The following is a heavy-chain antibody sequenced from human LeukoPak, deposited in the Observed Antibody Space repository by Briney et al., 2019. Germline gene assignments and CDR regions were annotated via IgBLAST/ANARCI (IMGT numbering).Heavy chain of an antibody. CDR2: ISAYNGNT. V-gene: IGHV1-18*01. CDR3: ARDLSVVAGNYYYGMDV. Sequence: ASVKVSCKASGYTFTSYGISWVRQAPGQGLEWMGWISAYNGNTNYAQKLQGRVTMTTDTSTSTAYMELRSLRSDDTAVYYCARDLSVVAGNYYYGMDVRGQGTTVTVSS. D-gene: IGHD6-19*01. CDR1: GYTFTSYG. J-gene: IGHJ6*02.